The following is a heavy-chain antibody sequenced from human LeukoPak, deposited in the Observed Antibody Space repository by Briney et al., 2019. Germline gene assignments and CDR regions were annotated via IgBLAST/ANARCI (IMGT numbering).Heavy chain of an antibody. CDR1: TYSISSGYY. D-gene: IGHD5-18*01. CDR3: ARVEAVTRGYNHAYYFDY. V-gene: IGHV4-38-2*02. CDR2: IYHNGNT. J-gene: IGHJ4*02. Sequence: SETLSLTCTVSTYSISSGYYWGWIRQPPGKGLEWIGNIYHNGNTYYNPSLKSRVTISVDTSKKQFSLKLRTATAADTAVYYCARVEAVTRGYNHAYYFDYWGQGTLVTVSS.